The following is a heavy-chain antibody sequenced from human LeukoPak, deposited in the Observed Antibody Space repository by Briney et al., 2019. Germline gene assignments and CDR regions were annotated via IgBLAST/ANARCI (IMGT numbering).Heavy chain of an antibody. D-gene: IGHD6-19*01. J-gene: IGHJ5*02. V-gene: IGHV4-39*01. CDR3: ARHLAVAGTNYNWFDR. CDR1: DGSISSNNYY. CDR2: RFYSGST. Sequence: TSETLSLTCTVSDGSISSNNYYWGWIRQPPGKGLEWIGSRFYSGSTYYNPSLKSRVTVSVDTSNNQFFLRLNSMTAADTAVYHCARHLAVAGTNYNWFDRWGQGTQVTVSS.